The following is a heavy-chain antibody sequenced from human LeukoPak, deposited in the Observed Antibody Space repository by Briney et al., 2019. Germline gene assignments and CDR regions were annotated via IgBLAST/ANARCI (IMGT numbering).Heavy chain of an antibody. J-gene: IGHJ4*02. Sequence: GGSLRLSCVVSGFTFSNYAMSWVRQAPRKGLEWVSSIFNNGGSASYADSVKGRFTISRDNSKNTLFLQMNSLRADDTAVYYCAKLVVVSSPFDYWGQGTLVSVSS. V-gene: IGHV3-23*01. CDR2: IFNNGGSA. D-gene: IGHD3-10*01. CDR3: AKLVVVSSPFDY. CDR1: GFTFSNYA.